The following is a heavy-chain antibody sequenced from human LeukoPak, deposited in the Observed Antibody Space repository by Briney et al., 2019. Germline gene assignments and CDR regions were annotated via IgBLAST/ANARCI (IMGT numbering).Heavy chain of an antibody. CDR2: IYHSGST. CDR1: GGSISSGGYS. Sequence: SQTLSLTCAVSGGSISSGGYSWSWIRHPPGKGLEWIGYIYHSGSTYYNPSLKSRVTISVDRSKNQFSLKLSSVTAADTAVYYCASRKPTGLYDYWGQGTLVTVSS. V-gene: IGHV4-30-2*01. CDR3: ASRKPTGLYDY. J-gene: IGHJ4*02. D-gene: IGHD1-14*01.